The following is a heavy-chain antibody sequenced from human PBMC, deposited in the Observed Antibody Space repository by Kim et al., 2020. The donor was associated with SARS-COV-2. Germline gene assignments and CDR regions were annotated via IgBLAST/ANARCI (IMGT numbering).Heavy chain of an antibody. V-gene: IGHV3-73*01. D-gene: IGHD3-22*01. Sequence: ASVKGRFTIYGDDSKNTAYLQMNSLKTEDTAVYYCTTDVHDSSSTYIFEYWGQGTLVTVSA. J-gene: IGHJ4*02. CDR3: TTDVHDSSSTYIFEY.